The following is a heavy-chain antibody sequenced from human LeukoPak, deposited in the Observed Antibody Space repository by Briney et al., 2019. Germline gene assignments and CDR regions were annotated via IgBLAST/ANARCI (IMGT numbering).Heavy chain of an antibody. V-gene: IGHV4-34*01. CDR1: GGSISSYY. CDR2: INHSGST. J-gene: IGHJ4*02. D-gene: IGHD3-22*01. Sequence: SETLSLTCTVSGGSISSYYWSWLRQPPGKGLEWIGEINHSGSTNYNPSLKSRVTISVDTSKNQFSLKLSSVTAADTAVYYCARGIGRVVVIPTRFDYWGQGTLVTVSS. CDR3: ARGIGRVVVIPTRFDY.